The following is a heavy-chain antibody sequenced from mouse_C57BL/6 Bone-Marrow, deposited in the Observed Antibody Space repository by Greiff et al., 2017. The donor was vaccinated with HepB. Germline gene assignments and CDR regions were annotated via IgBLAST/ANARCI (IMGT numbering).Heavy chain of an antibody. V-gene: IGHV1-81*01. CDR2: IYPRSGNT. D-gene: IGHD1-1*01. CDR1: GYTFTSYG. Sequence: VQLVESGAELARPGASVKLSCKASGYTFTSYGISWVKQRTGQGLEWIGEIYPRSGNTYYNEKFKGKATLTADKSSSTAYMELRSLTSEDSAVYFCARYYGSSYGYWGQGTTLTVSS. J-gene: IGHJ2*01. CDR3: ARYYGSSYGY.